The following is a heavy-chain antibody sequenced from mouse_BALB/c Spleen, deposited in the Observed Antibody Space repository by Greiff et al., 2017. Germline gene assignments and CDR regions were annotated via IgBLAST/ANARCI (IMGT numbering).Heavy chain of an antibody. CDR2: ISYDGSN. D-gene: IGHD2-4*01. CDR1: GYSITSGYY. J-gene: IGHJ4*01. Sequence: EVKLMESGPGLVKPSQSLSLTCSVTGYSITSGYYWHWIRQFPGNKLEWMGYISYDGSNNYNPSLKNRISITRDTSKNQFFLKLNSVTTEDTATYYCARDHYDYDGYAMDYWGQGTSVTVSS. V-gene: IGHV3-6*02. CDR3: ARDHYDYDGYAMDY.